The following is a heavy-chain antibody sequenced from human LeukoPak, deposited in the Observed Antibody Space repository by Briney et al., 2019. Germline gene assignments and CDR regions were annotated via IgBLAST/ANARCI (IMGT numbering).Heavy chain of an antibody. Sequence: SETLSLTCTVSGGSISSYYWSWLRQPPGKGLEWIGYIYYSGSTNYNPSLKSRVTISVDTSKNQFSLKLSSVTAADTAVYYCARGSPLRYFDWLSHIDYWGQGTLVTVSS. CDR3: ARGSPLRYFDWLSHIDY. J-gene: IGHJ4*02. D-gene: IGHD3-9*01. V-gene: IGHV4-59*01. CDR2: IYYSGST. CDR1: GGSISSYY.